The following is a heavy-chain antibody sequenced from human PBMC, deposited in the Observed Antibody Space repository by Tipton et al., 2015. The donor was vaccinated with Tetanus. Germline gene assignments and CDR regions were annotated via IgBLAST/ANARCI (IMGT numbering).Heavy chain of an antibody. D-gene: IGHD3-10*01. CDR1: GDSVSVTSDV. J-gene: IGHJ3*02. V-gene: IGHV6-1*01. Sequence: GLVKPSQTLSLTCSISGDSVSVTSDVWNWIRQSPSRGLEWLGRTYYRSKWIKDYAMSVKGRITVDADTSKNQFSLQLNSVTPDDTAIYYCARDSDFGHDALDIWDQGTMVTVSS. CDR2: TYYRSKWIK. CDR3: ARDSDFGHDALDI.